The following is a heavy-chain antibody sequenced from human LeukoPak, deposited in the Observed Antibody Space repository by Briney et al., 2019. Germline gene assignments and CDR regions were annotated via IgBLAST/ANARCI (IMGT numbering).Heavy chain of an antibody. D-gene: IGHD4-17*01. V-gene: IGHV4-30-4*01. CDR1: GGSISSGDYY. CDR2: IYYSGST. CDR3: ARGTYRYGDYSAPIFDY. J-gene: IGHJ4*02. Sequence: SETLSITCTVSGGSISSGDYYWSWIRQPPGRGLEWIGYIYYSGSTYYNPSLKSRVTISVDTSKNQFSLKLSSVTAADTAVYYCARGTYRYGDYSAPIFDYWGQGTLVTVSS.